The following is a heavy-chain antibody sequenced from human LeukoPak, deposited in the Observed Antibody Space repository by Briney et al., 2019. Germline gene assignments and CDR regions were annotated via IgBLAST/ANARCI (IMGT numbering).Heavy chain of an antibody. CDR1: GGSISTYY. V-gene: IGHV4-59*08. D-gene: IGHD2-21*02. CDR3: ASQKCGGDCQLDP. Sequence: SGTLSLTCTGSGGSISTYYWRWIRQPPGKGLEWIEYIYYSGSTNYNPSLKSRVTISLDTSKNQFSLKLSSVTAADTAVYYCASQKCGGDCQLDPWGRRTLVTVSS. J-gene: IGHJ5*02. CDR2: IYYSGST.